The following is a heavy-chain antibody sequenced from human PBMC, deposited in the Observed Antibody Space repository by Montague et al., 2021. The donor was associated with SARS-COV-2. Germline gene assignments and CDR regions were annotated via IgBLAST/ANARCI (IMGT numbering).Heavy chain of an antibody. V-gene: IGHV4-39*02. CDR1: GGSISSPDYY. CDR3: ARGQVTVFGVLLMLPAAGPLDS. D-gene: IGHD3-16*02. Sequence: SETLSLTCTVSGGSISSPDYYWGWIRQSPGKGLEWIGSISYAGRTYYNPSLRSRVSFSMDTSKNHFSLRLTSVTAADTAVYYCARGQVTVFGVLLMLPAAGPLDSWGLGTKVTVSS. CDR2: ISYAGRT. J-gene: IGHJ3*01.